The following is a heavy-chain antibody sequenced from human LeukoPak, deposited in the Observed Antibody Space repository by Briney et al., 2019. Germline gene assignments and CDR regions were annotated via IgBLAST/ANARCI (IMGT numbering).Heavy chain of an antibody. CDR2: VSYDGSNK. CDR1: GFTFSSYG. D-gene: IGHD3-22*01. V-gene: IGHV3-30*18. J-gene: IGHJ4*02. Sequence: PGRSLRLSCAASGFTFSSYGMHWVRQAPGKGLEWVAVVSYDGSNKDYADSVKGRFTISRDNSKNTLYLQMNSLRAEDTAVYYCAKDLDYDSSGLFDYWGQGTLVTVSS. CDR3: AKDLDYDSSGLFDY.